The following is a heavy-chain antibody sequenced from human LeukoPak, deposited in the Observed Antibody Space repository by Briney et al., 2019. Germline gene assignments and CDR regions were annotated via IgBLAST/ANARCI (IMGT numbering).Heavy chain of an antibody. J-gene: IGHJ4*02. V-gene: IGHV3-66*02. CDR1: GFTVSSNY. CDR2: IYSGGST. Sequence: GGSLRLSCAASGFTVSSNYMSWVRQAPGKGLEWVSVIYSGGSTYYADSVKGRFTISRDNSKNTLYLQMNSLRAEDTAVYYCARVYRSSGYYLFDYWGQGTLSPSPQ. CDR3: ARVYRSSGYYLFDY. D-gene: IGHD3-22*01.